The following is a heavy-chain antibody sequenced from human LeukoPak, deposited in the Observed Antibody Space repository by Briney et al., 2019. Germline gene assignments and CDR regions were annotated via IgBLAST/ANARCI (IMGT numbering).Heavy chain of an antibody. V-gene: IGHV3-30*01. D-gene: IGHD4-23*01. CDR1: GFTFSSYA. CDR3: AREGDYGGNSDAFDI. J-gene: IGHJ3*02. CDR2: ISYDGSNK. Sequence: GGSLRLSCAASGFTFSSYAMHWVRQAPGKGLEWVAFISYDGSNKYYADSVKGRFTISRDNSKNTLYLQMNSLRAEDTAVYYCAREGDYGGNSDAFDIWGQGTMVTVSS.